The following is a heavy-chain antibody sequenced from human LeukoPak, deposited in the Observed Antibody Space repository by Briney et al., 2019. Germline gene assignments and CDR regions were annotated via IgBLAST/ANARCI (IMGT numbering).Heavy chain of an antibody. V-gene: IGHV3-48*03. CDR2: ISSSGSTI. CDR1: GFTFSSYE. D-gene: IGHD3-10*01. CDR3: AREEWFGELLYPDY. Sequence: PGGSLRLSCAAPGFTFSSYEMNWVRQAPGKGLEWVSYISSSGSTIYYADSVKGRFTISRDNAKNSLYLQMNSLRAEDTAVYYCAREEWFGELLYPDYWGQGTLVTVSS. J-gene: IGHJ4*02.